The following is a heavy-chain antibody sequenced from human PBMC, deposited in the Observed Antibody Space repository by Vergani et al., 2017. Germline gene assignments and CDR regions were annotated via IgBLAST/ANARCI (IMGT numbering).Heavy chain of an antibody. D-gene: IGHD1-1*01. CDR1: GFKFSDHY. CDR2: ISPGTSTV. CDR3: AKTPGISTTRHYYAMDV. V-gene: IGHV3-11*04. Sequence: LEESGGGSVKPGGSLRLSCAASGFKFSDHYMSWIRQAPGQGLEWVSHISPGTSTVSYTDSVTGRLTVSRDNDNNSLTLDMTTLRVEDTAVYYCAKTPGISTTRHYYAMDVWGQGTTVTVSS. J-gene: IGHJ6*02.